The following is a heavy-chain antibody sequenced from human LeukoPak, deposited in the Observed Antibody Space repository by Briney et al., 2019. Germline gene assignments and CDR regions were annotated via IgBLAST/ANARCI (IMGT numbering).Heavy chain of an antibody. CDR2: ISGSGGST. Sequence: GGSLRLSCAASGFTFSSYVMSWVRQAPGKGLEWVSAISGSGGSTYYADSVKGRFTISRDNSKNTLYLQMNSLRAEDTAVYYCAKGDSSGYYFGNDAFDIWGQGTMVTVSS. J-gene: IGHJ3*02. D-gene: IGHD3-22*01. V-gene: IGHV3-23*01. CDR3: AKGDSSGYYFGNDAFDI. CDR1: GFTFSSYV.